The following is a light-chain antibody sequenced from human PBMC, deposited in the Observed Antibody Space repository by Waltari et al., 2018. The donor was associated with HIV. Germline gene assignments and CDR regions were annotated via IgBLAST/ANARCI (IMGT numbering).Light chain of an antibody. CDR2: DVS. J-gene: IGLJ1*01. V-gene: IGLV2-14*03. CDR1: SSHVGGTTY. Sequence: QSALHQPASVSGSPGQSLTISCTGTSSHVGGTTYVSWYQQHPGKAPKHMIYDVSNRPSGVSNRFSGSKSGNTASLTISGLQAEDEADYYCSSYTSSSPYAFGTGTKVTVL. CDR3: SSYTSSSPYA.